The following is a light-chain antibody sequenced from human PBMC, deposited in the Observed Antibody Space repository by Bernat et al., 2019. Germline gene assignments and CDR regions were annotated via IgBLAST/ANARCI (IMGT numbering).Light chain of an antibody. CDR3: SSYAGSNNYV. V-gene: IGLV2-8*01. CDR1: SSDVGGYTY. Sequence: QSALTQPPSASGSPGQSVTISCTGTSSDVGGYTYVSWYQQHPDKAPKLIISEVSKRPSGVPDRFSGSKSGNTASLTVSGLQAEDEADDYCSSYAGSNNYVFGTGTKVTVL. CDR2: EVS. J-gene: IGLJ1*01.